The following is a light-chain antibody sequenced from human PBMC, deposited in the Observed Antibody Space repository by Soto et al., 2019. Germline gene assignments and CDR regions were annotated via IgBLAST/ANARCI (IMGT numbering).Light chain of an antibody. V-gene: IGKV1-39*01. CDR3: QQSYTSIP. J-gene: IGKJ5*01. Sequence: DIQMTQSPSSLSASAGDRVTITCRASQSISSYLNWYQQKPGKAPKLLIYTASNLQSGVPSRFSGSGSGTDFTLTITSLQPEDFATYYCQQSYTSIPFGQGTRLGIK. CDR2: TAS. CDR1: QSISSY.